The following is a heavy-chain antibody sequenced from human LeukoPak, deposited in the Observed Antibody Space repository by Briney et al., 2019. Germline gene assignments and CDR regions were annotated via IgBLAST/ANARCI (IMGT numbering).Heavy chain of an antibody. Sequence: GGSLRLSCAASGFIFDDYAMHWVRQAPWKGLEWVSLISGDGGSTYYADSVKGRFTISRDNSKNSLYLQMNSLRTEDTALYYCARGYYYDSSGYYLSDAFDIWGQGTMVTVSS. V-gene: IGHV3-43*02. CDR2: ISGDGGST. CDR1: GFIFDDYA. CDR3: ARGYYYDSSGYYLSDAFDI. D-gene: IGHD3-22*01. J-gene: IGHJ3*02.